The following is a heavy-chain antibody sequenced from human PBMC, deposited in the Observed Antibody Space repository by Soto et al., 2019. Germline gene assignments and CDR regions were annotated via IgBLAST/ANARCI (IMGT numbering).Heavy chain of an antibody. J-gene: IGHJ3*02. Sequence: TLSLTCTVSGGSISSGGYYWSWIRQHPGKGLEWIGYIYYSGSTYYNPSLKSRVTISVDTSKNQFSLKLSSVTAADTAMYYCARGNCSGGSCYPGAFDIWGKGTMVTVSS. D-gene: IGHD2-15*01. CDR2: IYYSGST. CDR1: GGSISSGGYY. CDR3: ARGNCSGGSCYPGAFDI. V-gene: IGHV4-31*03.